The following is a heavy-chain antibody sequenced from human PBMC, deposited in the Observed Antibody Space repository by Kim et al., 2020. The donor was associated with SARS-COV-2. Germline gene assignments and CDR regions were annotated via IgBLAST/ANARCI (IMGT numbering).Heavy chain of an antibody. V-gene: IGHV3-49*03. CDR3: ARAFPYGSGRYPYFD. CDR2: IRNDAQGGTS. Sequence: GGSLRLSCATSGFQFDGYSLPWIRQAPGKGLEWVGFIRNDAQGGTSEYAASGQVSFTIARDDYSSVVYLQMNSVKTEDTSVYFCARAFPYGSGRYPYFD. CDR1: GFQFDGYS. D-gene: IGHD3-10*01. J-gene: IGHJ4*01.